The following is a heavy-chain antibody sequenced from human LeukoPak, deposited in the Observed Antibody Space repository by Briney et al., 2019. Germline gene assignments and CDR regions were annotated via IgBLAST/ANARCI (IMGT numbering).Heavy chain of an antibody. V-gene: IGHV3-48*01. CDR2: IDSSSATT. CDR1: GFTFSYYS. Sequence: PGGSLRLSCAASGFTFSYYSMTWVRQAPGKGLEWVSYIDSSSATTYYADSVKGRFIISRDNAKNSLFLPINSLRAEDTAVYYCAGSTVWSGIFQYWGQGTLVTVSS. J-gene: IGHJ1*01. D-gene: IGHD3-3*01. CDR3: AGSTVWSGIFQY.